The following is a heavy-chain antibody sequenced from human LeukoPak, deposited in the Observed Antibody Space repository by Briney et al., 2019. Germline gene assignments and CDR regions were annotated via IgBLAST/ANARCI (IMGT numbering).Heavy chain of an antibody. Sequence: SETLSLTCTVSGGSINGGDYYWSWIRQHPGKGLEWIGYIYCSGSTYYNPSLKSRVTISVDTSKNQFSLKLSSVTAADTAVYYCARRTGASMTTVTTYWFDPWGQGTLVTVSS. CDR1: GGSINGGDYY. CDR2: IYCSGST. J-gene: IGHJ5*02. D-gene: IGHD4-17*01. CDR3: ARRTGASMTTVTTYWFDP. V-gene: IGHV4-31*03.